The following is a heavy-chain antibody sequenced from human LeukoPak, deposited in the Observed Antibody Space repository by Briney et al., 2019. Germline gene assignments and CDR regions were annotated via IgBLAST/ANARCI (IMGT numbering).Heavy chain of an antibody. J-gene: IGHJ4*02. CDR3: ARLLASGTLDQ. Sequence: SETLSLTCTDSGGSMNNYYWSWIRQPPEKGLEWMGYIYYSGSTKYSPSLQSRVIISVDTSKNQFSLNLTSVTAADTAVYYCARLLASGTLDQWGQGTLVTVSS. CDR1: GGSMNNYY. V-gene: IGHV4-59*08. CDR2: IYYSGST. D-gene: IGHD3-3*01.